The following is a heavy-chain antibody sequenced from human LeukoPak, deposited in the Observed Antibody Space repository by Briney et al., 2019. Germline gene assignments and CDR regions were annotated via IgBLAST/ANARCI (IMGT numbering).Heavy chain of an antibody. V-gene: IGHV3-30*02. CDR3: AKSSAGITWFDP. CDR2: TRFDDSYK. Sequence: GSLRLSCAAPGFSFSSSGMHWVRQAPGKGPEWVAFTRFDDSYKAYGDTVKGRFTISRDNSKNTLYLQMDSLRGDDTAVYYCAKSSAGITWFDPWGQGTLVTVSS. D-gene: IGHD1-1*01. CDR1: GFSFSSSG. J-gene: IGHJ5*02.